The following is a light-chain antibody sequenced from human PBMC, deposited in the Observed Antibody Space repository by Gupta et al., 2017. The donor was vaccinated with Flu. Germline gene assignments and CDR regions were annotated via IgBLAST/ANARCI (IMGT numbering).Light chain of an antibody. CDR2: KDN. CDR3: YSVADHFWG. J-gene: IGLJ3*02. V-gene: IGLV3-27*01. Sequence: SYELTQPSSVSVSPGQTARITCSGDLLAKKKYVRWFQQKPGQAPVLVLYKDNERPSGIPERFSGSSSGTTVTLTIAGAQVDDEADYYCYSVADHFWGFGGGTKLTVL. CDR1: LLAKKKY.